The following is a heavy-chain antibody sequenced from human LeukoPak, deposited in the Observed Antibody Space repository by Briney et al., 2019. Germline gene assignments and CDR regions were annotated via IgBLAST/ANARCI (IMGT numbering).Heavy chain of an antibody. CDR2: ISSSSSTI. CDR1: GFTFSSYS. CDR3: ARNYYDSSGYYYGGY. Sequence: PGGSLRLSCAASGFTFSSYSMNWVRQAPGKGLEWVSSISSSSSTIYYADSAKGRFTISRDNAKNSLYLQMNSLRDEDTAVYYCARNYYDSSGYYYGGYWGQGTLVTVSS. D-gene: IGHD3-22*01. V-gene: IGHV3-48*02. J-gene: IGHJ4*02.